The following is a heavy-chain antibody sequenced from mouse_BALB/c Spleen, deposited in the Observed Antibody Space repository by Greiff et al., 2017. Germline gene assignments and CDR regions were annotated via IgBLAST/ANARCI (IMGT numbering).Heavy chain of an antibody. CDR3: ARHKIITTAKDAMDY. Sequence: VKLVESGGGLVQPGGSLKLSCAASGFTFSSYTMSWVRQTPEKRLEWVAYISNGGGSTYYPDTVKGRFTISRDNAKNTLYLQMSSLKSEDTAMYYCARHKIITTAKDAMDYWGQGTSVTVSS. J-gene: IGHJ4*01. CDR2: ISNGGGST. CDR1: GFTFSSYT. V-gene: IGHV5-12-2*01. D-gene: IGHD1-2*01.